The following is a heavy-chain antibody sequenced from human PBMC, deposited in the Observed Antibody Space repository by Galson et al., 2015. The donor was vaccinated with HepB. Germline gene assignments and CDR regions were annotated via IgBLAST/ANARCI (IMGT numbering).Heavy chain of an antibody. CDR1: GFTFSSYW. CDR2: IKQDGSEK. Sequence: SLRLSCAASGFTFSSYWMSWVRQAPGKGLEWVANIKQDGSEKYYVDSVKGRFTISRDNAKNSLYLQMNSLRAEDTAVYYCARDASGIVVVTAFGASPNDAFDIWGQGTMVTVSS. D-gene: IGHD2-21*02. V-gene: IGHV3-7*03. CDR3: ARDASGIVVVTAFGASPNDAFDI. J-gene: IGHJ3*02.